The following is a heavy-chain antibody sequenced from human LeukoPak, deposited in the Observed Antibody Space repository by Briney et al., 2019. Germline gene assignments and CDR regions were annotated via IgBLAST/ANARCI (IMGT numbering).Heavy chain of an antibody. D-gene: IGHD3-3*01. CDR2: IYTSGST. J-gene: IGHJ6*03. CDR1: GGSISSYY. CDR3: ARERVGFWSEVEWSQNAAERDYYYYYMDV. Sequence: SETLSLTCTVSGGSISSYYWSWIRQPPGKGLEWIGYIYTSGSTTYNPSLKSRVTISVDTSKNQFSLKLSSVPAADTAVYYCARERVGFWSEVEWSQNAAERDYYYYYMDVWGKGTTVTVSS. V-gene: IGHV4-4*09.